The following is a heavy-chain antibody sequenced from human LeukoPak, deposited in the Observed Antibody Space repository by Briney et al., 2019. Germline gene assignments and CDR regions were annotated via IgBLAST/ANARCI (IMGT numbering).Heavy chain of an antibody. V-gene: IGHV3-23*01. CDR3: AKDRPASHGSGSFGDY. J-gene: IGHJ4*02. Sequence: GESLKISCAASGFTFSSYGMSWVRQAPGKGLEWVSAISGSGTGTYYADSVKGRFTISRDNSKSTIYLQMNSLRAEDTAVYYCAKDRPASHGSGSFGDYWGQGTLVTVST. CDR1: GFTFSSYG. CDR2: ISGSGTGT. D-gene: IGHD3-10*01.